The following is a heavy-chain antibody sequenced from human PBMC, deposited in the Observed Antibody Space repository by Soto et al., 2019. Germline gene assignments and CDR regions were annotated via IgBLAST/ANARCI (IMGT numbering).Heavy chain of an antibody. CDR1: GFTLSGRS. CDR3: ARGFYGLDV. Sequence: EVQLVESGGGFVQPGGSLRLSCSASGFTLSGRSMHWVRQAPGKGLEYVSGVSPDGNNEYYTDSVKGRFTISRDNSKNTLHLHMRSLRPEDTAVFYCARGFYGLDVWGQGTTVTVSS. V-gene: IGHV3-64D*08. J-gene: IGHJ6*02. CDR2: VSPDGNNE.